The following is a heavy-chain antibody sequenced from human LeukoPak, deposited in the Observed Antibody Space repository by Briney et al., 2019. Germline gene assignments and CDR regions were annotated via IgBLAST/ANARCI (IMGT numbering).Heavy chain of an antibody. CDR2: IYYSGST. V-gene: IGHV4-39*07. CDR1: GGSISSSSYY. Sequence: SETLFLTCTVSGGSISSSSYYWGWIRQPPGKGLEWIGSIYYSGSTYYNPSLKSRVTISVDTSKNQFSLKLSSVTAADTAVYYCASVDYYDSSGYYAVDYWGQGTLVTVSS. CDR3: ASVDYYDSSGYYAVDY. D-gene: IGHD3-22*01. J-gene: IGHJ4*02.